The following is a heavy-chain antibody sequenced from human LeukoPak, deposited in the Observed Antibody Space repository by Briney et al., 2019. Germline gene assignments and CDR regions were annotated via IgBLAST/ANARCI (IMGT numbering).Heavy chain of an antibody. D-gene: IGHD6-13*01. J-gene: IGHJ4*02. V-gene: IGHV3-11*01. CDR1: GFTFSDYY. Sequence: KPGGSLRLSCAASGFTFSDYYMSWIRQAPGKGLEWVSYISSSGSTIYYADSVKGRFTISRDNAKNSLYLQVNSLRAEDTAVYYCARVYSSSPEGFDYWGQGTLVTVSS. CDR2: ISSSGSTI. CDR3: ARVYSSSPEGFDY.